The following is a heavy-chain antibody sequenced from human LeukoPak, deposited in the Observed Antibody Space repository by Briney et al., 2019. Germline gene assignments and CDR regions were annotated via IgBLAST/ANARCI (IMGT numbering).Heavy chain of an antibody. CDR2: ISSSSSYI. Sequence: GGSLRLSCAASGFTFSSYSMNWVRQAPGKGLEWVSSISSSSSYIYYADSVKGRFTISRDNAKNSLYLQMNSLRAEDTAVYYCARGTGIQLWHCYWGQGTLVTVSS. V-gene: IGHV3-21*01. D-gene: IGHD5-18*01. CDR1: GFTFSSYS. J-gene: IGHJ4*02. CDR3: ARGTGIQLWHCY.